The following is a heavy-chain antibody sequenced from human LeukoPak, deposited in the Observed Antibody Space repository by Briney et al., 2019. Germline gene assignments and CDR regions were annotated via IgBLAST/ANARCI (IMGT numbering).Heavy chain of an antibody. V-gene: IGHV3-43*01. CDR2: ICWDVGST. CDR3: AKAVFSHRIAAADVIDV. CDR1: GFTFAVYT. Sequence: GGSPRLSCVAPGFTFAVYTMCSVCPAPGGSLEWVSLICWDVGSTYYADSEKGRFTTSTDTTTKSLYMHKYRARHPDTALYYCAKAVFSHRIAAADVIDVWGQGTTVTVSS. J-gene: IGHJ6*02. D-gene: IGHD6-13*01.